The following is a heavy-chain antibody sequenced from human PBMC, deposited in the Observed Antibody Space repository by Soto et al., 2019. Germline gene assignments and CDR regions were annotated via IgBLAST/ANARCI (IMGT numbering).Heavy chain of an antibody. CDR1: GGSISSYY. CDR2: IYYSGST. V-gene: IGHV4-59*12. J-gene: IGHJ6*02. CDR3: GRDAHIVVVPLSLGVRAV. Sequence: SETLSLTCSVSGGSISSYYWSWIRQPPGKGLEWIGYIYYSGSTNYNPSLKSRVTISVDTSKNQFSLKLTSVTAAASAADYCGRDAHIVVVPLSLGVRAVGAQGTRVPVSS. D-gene: IGHD2-2*01.